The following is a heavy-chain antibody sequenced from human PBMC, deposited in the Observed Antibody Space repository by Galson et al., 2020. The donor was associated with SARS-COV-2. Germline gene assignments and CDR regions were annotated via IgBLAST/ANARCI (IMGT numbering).Heavy chain of an antibody. CDR3: ARVYAYYDYVWGSYRPDYFDY. Sequence: ASETLSLTCAVSGASISSGGYSWSWIRQPPGKGLEWIGYIYHSGSTYYNPSLKSRVTISVDRSKNQFSLKLSSVTAADTAVYYCARVYAYYDYVWGSYRPDYFDYWGQGTLVTVSS. J-gene: IGHJ4*02. CDR2: IYHSGST. CDR1: GASISSGGYS. V-gene: IGHV4-30-2*01. D-gene: IGHD3-16*02.